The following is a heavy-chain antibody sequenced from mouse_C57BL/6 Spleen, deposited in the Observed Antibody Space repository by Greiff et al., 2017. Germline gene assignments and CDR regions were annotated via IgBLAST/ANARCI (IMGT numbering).Heavy chain of an antibody. Sequence: VQLQQSGAELARPGASVKMSCKASGYTFTSYTMHWVKQRPGQGLEWIGYSNPSSGYTKYNQKFKDKATLTADKSSSTAYMQLSSLTSEDSAVYYCARLGYSNYPAWFAYWGQGTLVTVSA. CDR2: SNPSSGYT. CDR1: GYTFTSYT. CDR3: ARLGYSNYPAWFAY. J-gene: IGHJ3*01. V-gene: IGHV1-4*01. D-gene: IGHD2-5*01.